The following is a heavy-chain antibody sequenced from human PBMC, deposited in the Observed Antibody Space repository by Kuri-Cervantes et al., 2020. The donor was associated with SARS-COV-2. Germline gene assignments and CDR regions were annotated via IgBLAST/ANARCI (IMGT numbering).Heavy chain of an antibody. CDR1: GYSISSGYY. D-gene: IGHD3-3*01. CDR2: IYYSGST. CDR3: ARSVTKDFWSGVDI. V-gene: IGHV4-38-2*01. J-gene: IGHJ3*02. Sequence: QTLSLTCAVSGYSISSGYYWGWIRQPPGKGLEWIGSIYYSGSTYYNPSLKSRVTISVDTSKNQFSLKLSSVTAADTAVYYCARSVTKDFWSGVDIWGQGTMVTVSS.